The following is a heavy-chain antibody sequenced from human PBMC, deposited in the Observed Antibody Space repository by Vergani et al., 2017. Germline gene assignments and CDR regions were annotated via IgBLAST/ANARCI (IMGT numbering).Heavy chain of an antibody. V-gene: IGHV3-30*03. D-gene: IGHD3-9*01. J-gene: IGHJ3*02. CDR2: ISYDGSNK. CDR3: ARESRGDILTGYHDAFDI. CDR1: GFTFSSYG. Sequence: QVQLVESGGGVVQPGRSLRLSCAASGFTFSSYGMHWVRQAPGKGLEWVAVISYDGSNKYYADSVKGRFTISRDNSKNTLYLQMNSLRAEDTALYYCARESRGDILTGYHDAFDIWGQGTMVTVSS.